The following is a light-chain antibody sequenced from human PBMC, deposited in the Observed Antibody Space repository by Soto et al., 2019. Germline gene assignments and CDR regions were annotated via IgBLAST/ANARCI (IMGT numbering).Light chain of an antibody. CDR2: DVS. CDR3: QKYNSYPWT. V-gene: IGKV1-5*01. Sequence: DLPMTQSPATLSASIGDSAVIPCRVSESISSWLAWYQQKPGKAPKLLIYDVSSRESGVPERFSGSGSGTELNLTISRLQPDDFATYYCQKYNSYPWTCGQGTKVDIK. CDR1: ESISSW. J-gene: IGKJ1*01.